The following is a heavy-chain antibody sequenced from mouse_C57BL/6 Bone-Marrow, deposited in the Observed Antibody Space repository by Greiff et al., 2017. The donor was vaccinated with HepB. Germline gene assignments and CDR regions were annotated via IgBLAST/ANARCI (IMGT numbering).Heavy chain of an antibody. CDR1: GFTFSDYG. J-gene: IGHJ4*01. D-gene: IGHD2-3*01. CDR2: ISNLACSI. CDR3: ARDSYEGYPGAIAY. V-gene: IGHV5-15*04. Sequence: EVMLVESGGGLVQPGGSLKLSCAASGFTFSDYGMAWVRQAPRKGPEWVAFISNLACSIYYADTVTGRFTISRENAKNTLYLEMSIMSSEDTAMYYCARDSYEGYPGAIAYWGQGTSVTVSA.